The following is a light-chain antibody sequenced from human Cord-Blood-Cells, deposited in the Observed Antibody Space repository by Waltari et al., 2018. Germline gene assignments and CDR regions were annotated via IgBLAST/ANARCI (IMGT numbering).Light chain of an antibody. J-gene: IGKJ1*01. CDR1: QSVTSY. V-gene: IGKV3-11*01. CDR3: QQRSNRPGT. CDR2: DAS. Sequence: EIVLTQSPATLSLSPGERATLSCRASQSVTSYLAWYQQKPGQAPRLLIYDASNRATGIPARFSGSGSGTVFTRTISSLEPEEFAVYYCQQRSNRPGTFRQGTKVEIK.